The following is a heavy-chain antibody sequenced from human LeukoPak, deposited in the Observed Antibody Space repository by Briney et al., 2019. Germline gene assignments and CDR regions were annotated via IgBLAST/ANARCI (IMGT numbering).Heavy chain of an antibody. CDR1: GYTFTSYC. V-gene: IGHV1-18*01. D-gene: IGHD3-22*01. Sequence: AAVKVSCKSSGYTFTSYCISWVRQAPGQGGEWMGWIIAYDGDKNYAQKLQGRVTMNTDTFTSTAYMELRRLRSDDTAVYYCARNAPDYYDSSGYYYQVAFDIWGQGTMVTVSS. CDR2: IIAYDGDK. CDR3: ARNAPDYYDSSGYYYQVAFDI. J-gene: IGHJ3*02.